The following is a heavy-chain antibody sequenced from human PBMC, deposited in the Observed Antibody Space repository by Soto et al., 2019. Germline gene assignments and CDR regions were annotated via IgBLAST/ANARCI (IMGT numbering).Heavy chain of an antibody. CDR3: ARGARVNYYYYMDV. D-gene: IGHD6-6*01. V-gene: IGHV3-21*01. CDR1: GFTFSSYS. J-gene: IGHJ6*03. Sequence: GGSLRLSCAASGFTFSSYSMNWVRQAPGKGLEWVSSISSSSSYIYYADSVKGRFTISRDNAKNSLYLQMNSLRAEDTAVYYCARGARVNYYYYMDVWGKGTTVTVSS. CDR2: ISSSSSYI.